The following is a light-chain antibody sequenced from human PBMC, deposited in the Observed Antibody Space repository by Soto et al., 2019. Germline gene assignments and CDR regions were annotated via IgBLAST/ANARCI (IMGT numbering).Light chain of an antibody. CDR1: QSVGSY. Sequence: ETVLTQSPATLSLSPGERATLTCRASQSVGSYFAWFQQKPGQTPRVLIYDISSRATGIPARFRGSGSGTDFALTISGLEPEDAAVYYCQQRTNWPWTFGQGTKV. CDR3: QQRTNWPWT. CDR2: DIS. J-gene: IGKJ1*01. V-gene: IGKV3-11*01.